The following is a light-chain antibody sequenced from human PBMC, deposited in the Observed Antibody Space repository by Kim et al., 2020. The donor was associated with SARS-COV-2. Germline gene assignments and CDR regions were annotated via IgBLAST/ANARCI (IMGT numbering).Light chain of an antibody. V-gene: IGKV3-20*01. CDR3: QQLDNSVWT. J-gene: IGKJ1*01. CDR1: QSVSDTY. CDR2: GAS. Sequence: EIVLTQSPGTLSLFPGERATLSCRASQSVSDTYLAWYQQRPGQAPRLLIYGASSRATGIPYRFGGRGSGTDFTLTISRLEPEDFAVYYCQQLDNSVWTFGQGTKVDIK.